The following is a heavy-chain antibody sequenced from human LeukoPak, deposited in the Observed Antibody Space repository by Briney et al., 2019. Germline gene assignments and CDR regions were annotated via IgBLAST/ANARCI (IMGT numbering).Heavy chain of an antibody. CDR1: GGTFSSYA. J-gene: IGHJ4*02. V-gene: IGHV1-69*05. CDR2: IIPIFGTA. CDR3: ARDGYCSGGSCYSAL. D-gene: IGHD2-15*01. Sequence: SVKVSCKASGGTFSSYAISWVRQAPGQGLEWMVGIIPIFGTANYAQKFQGRVTITTDESTSTACMELSSLRSEDTAVYYCARDGYCSGGSCYSALWGQGTLVTVSS.